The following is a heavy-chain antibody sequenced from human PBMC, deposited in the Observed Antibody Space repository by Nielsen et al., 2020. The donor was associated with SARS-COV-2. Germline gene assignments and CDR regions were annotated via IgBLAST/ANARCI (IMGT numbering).Heavy chain of an antibody. Sequence: GESLKISCAASGFTFSSYWMSWVRQAPGKGLEWVANIKQDGSEKYYVDSVKGRFTISRDNAKNSLYLQMNSLRAEDTALYYCAKLGASTPDYWGQGTLVTVSS. CDR1: GFTFSSYW. CDR3: AKLGASTPDY. D-gene: IGHD4-23*01. CDR2: IKQDGSEK. V-gene: IGHV3-7*03. J-gene: IGHJ4*02.